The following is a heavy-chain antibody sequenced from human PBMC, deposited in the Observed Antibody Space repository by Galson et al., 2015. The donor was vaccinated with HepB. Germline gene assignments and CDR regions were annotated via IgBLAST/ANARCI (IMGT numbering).Heavy chain of an antibody. CDR1: GFTFSSYS. CDR2: ISSSSSYI. V-gene: IGHV3-21*01. CDR3: ASLISGRGDLPPH. Sequence: SLRLSCAASGFTFSSYSMNWVRPAPGKGLEWVLSISSSSSYIYYADSVKGRFTISRDNAKNSLYLQMNSLRAEDTAVYYCASLISGRGDLPPHWGQGTLVTVSS. D-gene: IGHD1-26*01. J-gene: IGHJ4*02.